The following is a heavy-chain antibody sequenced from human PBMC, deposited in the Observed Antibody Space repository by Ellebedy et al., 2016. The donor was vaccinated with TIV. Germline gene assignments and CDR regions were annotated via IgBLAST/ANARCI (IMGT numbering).Heavy chain of an antibody. CDR1: GFTFSSYS. D-gene: IGHD1-1*01. CDR2: ISRSSGKI. V-gene: IGHV3-48*04. Sequence: PGGSLRLSCAASGFTFSSYSMMWFRQVPGKGLEWVSYISRSSGKIHYADSVKGRFTISRDNAKSSLYLQMTSLRAEDTAVYYCARDQGWTGGATTRFDYWGQGTLVTVSS. J-gene: IGHJ4*02. CDR3: ARDQGWTGGATTRFDY.